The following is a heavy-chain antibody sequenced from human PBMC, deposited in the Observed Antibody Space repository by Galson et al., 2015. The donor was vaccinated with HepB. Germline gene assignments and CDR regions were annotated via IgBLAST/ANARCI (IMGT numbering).Heavy chain of an antibody. Sequence: SLRLSCAASGFTFSDYAMHWVRQAPGKGLEWMAFISFDGGNTHYADSVKGRFTISRDNSKNMLYVQMNSLRVEDTAVYYCAREGGYDSSGALDYWGQGTLVTVSS. CDR3: AREGGYDSSGALDY. V-gene: IGHV3-30-3*01. J-gene: IGHJ4*02. CDR1: GFTFSDYA. D-gene: IGHD3-22*01. CDR2: ISFDGGNT.